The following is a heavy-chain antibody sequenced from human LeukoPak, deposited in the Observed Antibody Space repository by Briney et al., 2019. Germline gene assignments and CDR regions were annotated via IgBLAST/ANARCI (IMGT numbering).Heavy chain of an antibody. J-gene: IGHJ4*02. D-gene: IGHD6-13*01. Sequence: PSETLSLTCTVSGGSISSYYWSWIRQPPGKGLEWIGYIYYSGSAYYNPSLKSRVTISVDTSKNQFSLKLSSVTAADTAVYYCAREGASSSFDYWGQGTLVTVSS. CDR3: AREGASSSFDY. CDR1: GGSISSYY. CDR2: IYYSGSA. V-gene: IGHV4-59*01.